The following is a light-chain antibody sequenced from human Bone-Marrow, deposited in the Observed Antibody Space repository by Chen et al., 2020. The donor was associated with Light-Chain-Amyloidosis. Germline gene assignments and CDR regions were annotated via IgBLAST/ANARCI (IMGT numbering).Light chain of an antibody. V-gene: IGKV3-20*01. Sequence: EIVLTQSPGTLSLSPGERATLSCRASQSVSSAFLSWYQQKPGQAPRLLIYGASSRATAIPDRFSGSGSVTDFTLTISRLEPKDFAMYYCQQYDSSRWTFGQGTKVEF. CDR2: GAS. J-gene: IGKJ1*01. CDR3: QQYDSSRWT. CDR1: QSVSSAF.